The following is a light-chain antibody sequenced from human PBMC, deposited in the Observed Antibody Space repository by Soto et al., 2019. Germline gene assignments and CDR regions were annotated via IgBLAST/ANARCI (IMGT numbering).Light chain of an antibody. CDR3: QSYDSSLSGSDVV. V-gene: IGLV1-40*01. Sequence: SVLTQPPSVSGAPGQRVTISCTGSSSNIGAGYDVHWYQQIPGTAPKLLIYGNTNRPSGVPVRFSGSKSGTSASLAITGLQAEDEADYYCQSYDSSLSGSDVVFGGGTKLTVL. J-gene: IGLJ2*01. CDR1: SSNIGAGYD. CDR2: GNT.